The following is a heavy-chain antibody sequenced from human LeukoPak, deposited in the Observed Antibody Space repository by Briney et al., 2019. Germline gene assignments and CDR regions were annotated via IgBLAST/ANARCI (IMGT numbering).Heavy chain of an antibody. CDR3: AREMTTAPPPDY. Sequence: GGSLRLSCAASGFTFSSYGMHWVRQAPGKGLEWVAVIWYDGSNKYYADSVKGRFTISRDNSKNTLYLQMNSLRAEDTAVYYCAREMTTAPPPDYWGQGTTVTVSS. CDR2: IWYDGSNK. J-gene: IGHJ4*03. V-gene: IGHV3-33*01. CDR1: GFTFSSYG. D-gene: IGHD4-17*01.